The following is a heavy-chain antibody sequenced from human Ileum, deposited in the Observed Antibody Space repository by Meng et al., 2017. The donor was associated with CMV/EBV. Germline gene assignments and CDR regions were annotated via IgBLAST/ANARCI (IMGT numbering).Heavy chain of an antibody. CDR1: GFTFSSYS. J-gene: IGHJ4*02. D-gene: IGHD2-2*02. CDR2: ISSSSSYI. CDR3: ARGACSSTSCYTSF. Sequence: ASGFTFSSYSMNWVRQAPGKGLEWVSSISSSSSYIYYADSVKGRFTISRDNAKNSLYLQMNSLRAEDTAVYYCARGACSSTSCYTSFWGQGTLVTVSS. V-gene: IGHV3-21*01.